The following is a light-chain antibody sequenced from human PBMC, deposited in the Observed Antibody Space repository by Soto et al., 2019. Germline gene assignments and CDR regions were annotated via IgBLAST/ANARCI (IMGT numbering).Light chain of an antibody. Sequence: QSVLTQPPSASGTPGQRVTISCSGSSSNIGTNTVIWYQQLPGAPPKLLIYSDNQRPSGVPDRFSGSKSGTSASLAISGLQSEDEADYFCAAWDVSLVVFGGGTKVTVL. J-gene: IGLJ2*01. CDR1: SSNIGTNT. V-gene: IGLV1-44*01. CDR3: AAWDVSLVV. CDR2: SDN.